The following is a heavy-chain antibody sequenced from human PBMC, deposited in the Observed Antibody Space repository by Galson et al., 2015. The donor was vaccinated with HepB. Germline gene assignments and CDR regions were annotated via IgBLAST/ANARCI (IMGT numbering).Heavy chain of an antibody. CDR2: ISGSGGTT. V-gene: IGHV3-23*01. CDR1: GFTFSSHA. D-gene: IGHD6-19*01. CDR3: ARPGSGRFPAPLDD. J-gene: IGHJ4*02. Sequence: SLRLSCAASGFTFSSHALSWVRQAPGKGLEWVSGISGSGGTTYYADSVKGRFTISRDNSKNSLYLQMNNLRVEDTAIYYCARPGSGRFPAPLDDWGQGTLVTVSS.